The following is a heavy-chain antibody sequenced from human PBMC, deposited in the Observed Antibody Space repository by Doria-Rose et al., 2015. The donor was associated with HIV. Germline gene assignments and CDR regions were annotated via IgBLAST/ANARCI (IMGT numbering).Heavy chain of an antibody. J-gene: IGHJ4*02. CDR1: GVSLSSPGMG. D-gene: IGHD6-13*01. Sequence: SGPVLVKPTETLTLTCTVSGVSLSSPGMGVSWIRQPPGKALEWLANIFSYDERSYKTSLKSRLTIARCTSKSQVVLTMTDMDPVDTATYYCARIKSSRWYHKYYFDFWGQGPLVIVSA. V-gene: IGHV2-26*01. CDR2: IFSYDER. CDR3: ARIKSSRWYHKYYFDF.